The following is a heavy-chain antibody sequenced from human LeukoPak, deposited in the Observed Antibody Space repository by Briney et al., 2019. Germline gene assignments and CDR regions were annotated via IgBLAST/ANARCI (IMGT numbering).Heavy chain of an antibody. CDR3: AKNRRPVAGPEHLDY. CDR1: GFTFSSYG. D-gene: IGHD6-19*01. V-gene: IGHV3-23*01. Sequence: SGGSLRLSCAASGFTFSSYGMSWVRQAPGKGLEWVSAISGSGGSTYYADSVKGRFTISRDNSKNTLYLQMNNLRAEDTAVYYCAKNRRPVAGPEHLDYWGQGTLVTVSS. CDR2: ISGSGGST. J-gene: IGHJ4*02.